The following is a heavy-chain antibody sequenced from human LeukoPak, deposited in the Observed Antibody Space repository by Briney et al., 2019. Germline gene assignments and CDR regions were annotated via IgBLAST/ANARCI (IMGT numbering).Heavy chain of an antibody. J-gene: IGHJ4*02. V-gene: IGHV5-10-1*01. Sequence: GESLKISCKGSGYRVTRYWIGWVRQMPGKGLEWMGRIDPSDSYTNYSPSFQGHVTISADKSISIAYLQWSSLKASDTAMYYCARQDKGYFDYWGQGTLVTVSS. CDR3: ARQDKGYFDY. CDR2: IDPSDSYT. CDR1: GYRVTRYW.